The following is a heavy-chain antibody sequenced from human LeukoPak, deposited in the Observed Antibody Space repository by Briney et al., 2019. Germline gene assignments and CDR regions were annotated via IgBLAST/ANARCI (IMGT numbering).Heavy chain of an antibody. CDR3: ATPLDYYDWSDSHQGGD. D-gene: IGHD3-22*01. CDR2: IYSGGST. V-gene: IGHV3-53*01. J-gene: IGHJ4*02. CDR1: GFTVSSNY. Sequence: GGSLRLSCAASGFTVSSNYMSWVRQAPGKGLEWVSVIYSGGSTYYADSVKGRFTISRDNSKNTLYLQMNSLRAEDTAVYYCATPLDYYDWSDSHQGGDWGQGTLVTVSS.